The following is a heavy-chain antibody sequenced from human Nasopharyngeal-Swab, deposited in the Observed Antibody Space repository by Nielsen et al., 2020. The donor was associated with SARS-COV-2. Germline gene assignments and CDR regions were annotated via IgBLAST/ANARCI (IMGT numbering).Heavy chain of an antibody. D-gene: IGHD3-3*01. J-gene: IGHJ6*02. CDR1: GFTFSDYY. V-gene: IGHV3-11*01. Sequence: GESLKISCAASGFTFSDYYMSWIRQAPGKGLEGVSYISSSGSTIYYADSVKGRFTISRDNAKNSLYLQMNSLRAEDTAVYYCARDDYDFWSGKASYGMDVWGQGTTVTVSS. CDR2: ISSSGSTI. CDR3: ARDDYDFWSGKASYGMDV.